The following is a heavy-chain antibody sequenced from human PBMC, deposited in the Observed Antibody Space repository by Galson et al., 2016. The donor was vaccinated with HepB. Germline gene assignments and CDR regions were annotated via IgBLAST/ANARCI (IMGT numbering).Heavy chain of an antibody. V-gene: IGHV3-23*01. CDR3: ATSTSSVGH. CDR2: ISGSGLST. CDR1: GFTFDSYA. D-gene: IGHD6-6*01. Sequence: SLRLSCAASGFTFDSYAMTWVRQAPGKGLEWVSAISGSGLSTYYADSVKGRFTNSRDSSNNTVSLQMNTLRADDTAVYYCATSTSSVGHWGQGTLVTVSS. J-gene: IGHJ5*02.